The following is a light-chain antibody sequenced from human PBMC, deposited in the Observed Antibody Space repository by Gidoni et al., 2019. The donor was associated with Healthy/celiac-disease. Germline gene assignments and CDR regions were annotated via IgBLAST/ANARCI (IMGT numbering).Light chain of an antibody. V-gene: IGKV1-5*03. Sequence: DIQMTQSPYTRSASVGDRVTITCLPSQSISSGLAWYQQKPGKAPKLLIYTASSLESGVPSRFSGSGSGTEFTLTIGSLQPDDFATYYCQQYNSYPWAFGQGTKVEIK. CDR1: QSISSG. CDR3: QQYNSYPWA. J-gene: IGKJ1*01. CDR2: TAS.